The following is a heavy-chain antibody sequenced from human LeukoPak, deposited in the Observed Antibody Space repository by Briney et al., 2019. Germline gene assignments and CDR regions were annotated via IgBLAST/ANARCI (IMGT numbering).Heavy chain of an antibody. Sequence: PGRSLRLSCAASGFTFSNYGTHWVRQAPGKRLEWVAVIYYDGSNKYYADSVKGRFIISRDNSKNTLYLQMNSLRVEDTAVYYCARDPKRGFSYGWGAFDIWGQGTMVTVSS. CDR1: GFTFSNYG. V-gene: IGHV3-30*03. J-gene: IGHJ3*02. CDR3: ARDPKRGFSYGWGAFDI. D-gene: IGHD5-18*01. CDR2: IYYDGSNK.